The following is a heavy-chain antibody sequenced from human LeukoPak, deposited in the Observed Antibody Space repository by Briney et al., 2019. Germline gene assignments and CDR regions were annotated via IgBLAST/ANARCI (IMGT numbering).Heavy chain of an antibody. V-gene: IGHV3-30*04. CDR2: ISYDGSDK. J-gene: IGHJ4*02. CDR1: GFTFSNYA. CDR3: ARDQLRFLEWLFDY. D-gene: IGHD3-3*01. Sequence: PGGSLRLSCAASGFTFSNYAMHWVRQAPGKGLEWVAAISYDGSDKYYADSVKGRFTISRDNSKNTLYLQMNSLRAEDTAVYYCARDQLRFLEWLFDYWGQGTLVTVSS.